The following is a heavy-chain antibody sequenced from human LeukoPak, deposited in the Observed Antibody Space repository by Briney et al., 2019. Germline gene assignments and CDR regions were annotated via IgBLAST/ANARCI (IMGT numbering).Heavy chain of an antibody. Sequence: GGSLRLSCAASGLTFDDYGMSWVRQAPGKGLEGVSGINWNGGSTGYADSVKGRFTISRDNAKNSLYLQMNSLRAEDTAVYYCATPGGEWSNFDYWGQGTLVTVSS. V-gene: IGHV3-20*04. CDR3: ATPGGEWSNFDY. CDR1: GLTFDDYG. D-gene: IGHD2-8*01. CDR2: INWNGGST. J-gene: IGHJ4*02.